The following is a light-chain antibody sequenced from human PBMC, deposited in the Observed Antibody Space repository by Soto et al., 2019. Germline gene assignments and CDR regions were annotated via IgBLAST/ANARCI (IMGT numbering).Light chain of an antibody. Sequence: QLVLTQSPSASASLGASVKLTCTLSSGHSNYAIAWHQQQPEKGPRYLMILNSDGSHSKGDGIPDRFSGSSSGAERYLTISSLQSEDEADYYWQPWGTGIQVFGGGTKLTVL. CDR3: QPWGTGIQV. CDR2: LNSDGSH. CDR1: SGHSNYA. J-gene: IGLJ3*02. V-gene: IGLV4-69*01.